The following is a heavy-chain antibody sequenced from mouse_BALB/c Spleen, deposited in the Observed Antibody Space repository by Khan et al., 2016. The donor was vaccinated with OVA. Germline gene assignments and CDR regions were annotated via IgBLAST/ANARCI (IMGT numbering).Heavy chain of an antibody. D-gene: IGHD2-1*01. Sequence: QVQLKESGAELVRPGASVKLSCKASGYTFTSYWMNWVKQRPGQGLEWIGMIDPSDSETHYNQMFKDKATLTVEKSSSTAYMQLSSLTSEDSAVYYCARGDGNSLYWYFDVWGAGTTVTVSS. J-gene: IGHJ1*01. CDR3: ARGDGNSLYWYFDV. V-gene: IGHV1-61*01. CDR1: GYTFTSYW. CDR2: IDPSDSET.